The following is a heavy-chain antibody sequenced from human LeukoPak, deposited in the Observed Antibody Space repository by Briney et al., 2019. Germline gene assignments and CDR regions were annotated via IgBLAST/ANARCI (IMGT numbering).Heavy chain of an antibody. D-gene: IGHD6-6*01. J-gene: IGHJ3*02. CDR1: GYTFTNYD. CDR3: ARDFPYSSSSAFDI. CDR2: ISAYNGNT. V-gene: IGHV1-18*01. Sequence: ASVKVSCKASGYTFTNYDINWVRQATGQGLEWMGWISAYNGNTNYAQKLQGGVTMTTDTSTSTAYMELRSLRSDDTAVYYCARDFPYSSSSAFDIWGQGTMVTVSS.